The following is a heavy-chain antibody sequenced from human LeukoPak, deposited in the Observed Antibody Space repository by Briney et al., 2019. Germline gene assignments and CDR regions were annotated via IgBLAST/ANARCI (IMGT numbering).Heavy chain of an antibody. Sequence: GGSHRLSCAASGFSFSDAWMSWVRQAPGKGLEWVANIKQDGSEKYYVDSVKGRFTISRDNARDSLYLQMNSLRAEDTAVYYCARALSNCGTDCYPPSKYFNFWGQGALVTVSS. J-gene: IGHJ4*02. CDR2: IKQDGSEK. V-gene: IGHV3-7*04. CDR3: ARALSNCGTDCYPPSKYFNF. CDR1: GFSFSDAW. D-gene: IGHD2-21*01.